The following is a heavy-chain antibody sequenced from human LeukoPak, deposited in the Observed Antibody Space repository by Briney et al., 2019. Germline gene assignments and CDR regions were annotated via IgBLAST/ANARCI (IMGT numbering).Heavy chain of an antibody. V-gene: IGHV3-21*01. CDR3: ARDVEWSTPYYMDV. J-gene: IGHJ6*03. CDR2: ISSSSSYI. CDR1: GFTFSSYS. Sequence: PGGSLRLSCAASGFTFSSYSMNWVRHAPGKGLEWVSSISSSSSYIYYADSVKGRFTISRDNAKNSLYLQMNSLRAEDTAVYYCARDVEWSTPYYMDVWGKGTTVTVSS. D-gene: IGHD3-3*01.